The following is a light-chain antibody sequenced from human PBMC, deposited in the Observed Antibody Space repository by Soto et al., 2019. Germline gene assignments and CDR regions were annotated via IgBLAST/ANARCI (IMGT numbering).Light chain of an antibody. J-gene: IGKJ5*01. V-gene: IGKV1-9*01. Sequence: DIQLTQSPSFLSACVGDRVTITCRASQGISSYLAWYQQKPGKAPKLLIYAASTLQSGVPSRFSGSGSGTEFTLTISSLQPEDFATYYCQQLNSYPRSITFGQGTRLEIK. CDR2: AAS. CDR1: QGISSY. CDR3: QQLNSYPRSIT.